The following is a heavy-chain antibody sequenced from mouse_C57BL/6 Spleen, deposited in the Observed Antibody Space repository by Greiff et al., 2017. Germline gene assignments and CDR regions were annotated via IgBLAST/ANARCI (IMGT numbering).Heavy chain of an antibody. CDR1: GYSITSGYY. V-gene: IGHV3-6*01. Sequence: VQLLQSGPGLVKPSQSLSLTCSVTGYSITSGYYWNCLRQSPGNILEWLGYISYDGSNYYTPSLKNRISITRDTSKNQFFLTLNSVTTENTATYYCARIPIYYYGCSQYWGQGTLVTVSA. CDR2: ISYDGSN. CDR3: ARIPIYYYGCSQY. D-gene: IGHD1-1*01. J-gene: IGHJ3*01.